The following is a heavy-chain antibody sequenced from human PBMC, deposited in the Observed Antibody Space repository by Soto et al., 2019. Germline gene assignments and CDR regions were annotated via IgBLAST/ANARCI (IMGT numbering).Heavy chain of an antibody. J-gene: IGHJ6*02. CDR3: ARGPIGSGSPTIYYYYGMDV. V-gene: IGHV1-8*01. CDR2: MNPNSGNT. Sequence: QVQLEQSGAEVKKSGASEKVSCKASGYTFTSYDINWVRQATGQGLEWMGWMNPNSGNTGYAQKFQGRVTMTRNTSISTAYMELSSLRSEDTAVYYCARGPIGSGSPTIYYYYGMDVWGQGTTVTVSS. D-gene: IGHD3-10*01. CDR1: GYTFTSYD.